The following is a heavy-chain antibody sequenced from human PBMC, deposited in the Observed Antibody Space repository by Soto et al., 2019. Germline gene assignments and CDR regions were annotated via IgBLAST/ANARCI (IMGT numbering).Heavy chain of an antibody. CDR2: INPNSGGT. J-gene: IGHJ1*01. CDR1: GYTFTGYY. CDR3: ARAFAYYYDSSGDYFQH. D-gene: IGHD3-22*01. Sequence: ASVKVSCKASGYTFTGYYMHWVRQAPGQGLEWMGWINPNSGGTNYAQKFQGRVTMTRDTSISTAYMELSRLRSDDTAVYYCARAFAYYYDSSGDYFQHWGQGTLVTVSS. V-gene: IGHV1-2*02.